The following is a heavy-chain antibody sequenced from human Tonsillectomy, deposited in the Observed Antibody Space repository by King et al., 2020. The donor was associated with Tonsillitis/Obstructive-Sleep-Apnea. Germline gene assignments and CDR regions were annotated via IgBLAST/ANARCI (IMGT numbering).Heavy chain of an antibody. CDR2: IKQDGSEK. CDR3: SSSWYLDY. Sequence: EVQLVQSGGGLVQPGGSLRLSCAASGFTFSNYWMTWVRQAPGKGLEWVANIKQDGSEKYYVDSVKGRFTVSRDNAKNSLFLQMNSLRAEDTAVYYCSSSWYLDYWGQGTLVTVSS. D-gene: IGHD6-13*01. CDR1: GFTFSNYW. J-gene: IGHJ4*02. V-gene: IGHV3-7*03.